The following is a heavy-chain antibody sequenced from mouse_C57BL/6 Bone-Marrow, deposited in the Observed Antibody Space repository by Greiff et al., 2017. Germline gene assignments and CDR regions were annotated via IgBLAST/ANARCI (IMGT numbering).Heavy chain of an antibody. D-gene: IGHD1-1*01. V-gene: IGHV14-4*01. CDR2: IDPENGDT. J-gene: IGHJ3*01. CDR1: GFNIKDDY. Sequence: EVQLQQSGAELVRPGASVKLSCTASGFNIKDDYMHWVKQRPEQGLEWIGWIDPENGDTEYASKFQGKATITADTSSNTAYLQLSSLTSEDTAVYYCTHPLHYYCSPWFAYWGQGTLVTVSA. CDR3: THPLHYYCSPWFAY.